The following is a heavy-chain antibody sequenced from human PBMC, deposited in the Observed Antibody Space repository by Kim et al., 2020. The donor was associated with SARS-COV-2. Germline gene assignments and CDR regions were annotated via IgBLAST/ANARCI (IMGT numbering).Heavy chain of an antibody. J-gene: IGHJ6*02. CDR3: AIAYDYGCLDV. CDR1: EYILTELS. V-gene: IGHV1-24*01. CDR2: FDSEDGET. Sequence: ASVKVSCKVSEYILTELSMHWVRQAPGKGREWMGGFDSEDGETIYAQKFQGRVTMTEDTSTDTAYMELSSLRSEDTDGYYFAIAYDYGCLDVWGLGTTGT. D-gene: IGHD3-16*01.